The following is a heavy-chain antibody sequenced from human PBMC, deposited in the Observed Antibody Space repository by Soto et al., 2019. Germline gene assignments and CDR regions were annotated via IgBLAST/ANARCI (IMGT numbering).Heavy chain of an antibody. CDR3: AREGAGEGIDN. Sequence: QVQLQESGPGLVKPSETLSLTCTVSGGPISSYYWNWIRQPPGKGLEWIGYISYSGSTNYNPSLKSRVTISVDTSKNQFSLKLSSVTAADTAVYYCAREGAGEGIDNWGQGTLVTVSS. CDR2: ISYSGST. D-gene: IGHD7-27*01. V-gene: IGHV4-59*01. CDR1: GGPISSYY. J-gene: IGHJ4*02.